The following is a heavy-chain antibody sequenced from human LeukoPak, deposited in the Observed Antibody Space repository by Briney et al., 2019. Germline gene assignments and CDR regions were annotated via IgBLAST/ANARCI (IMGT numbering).Heavy chain of an antibody. Sequence: GGSLRPSCAASGFTFSSYSMNWVRQAPGKGLEWVSSISSSSSYIYYADSVKGRFTISRDNAKNSLYLQMNSLRAEDTAVYYCARGSSGWYTGDYWGQGTLVTVSS. CDR1: GFTFSSYS. CDR3: ARGSSGWYTGDY. V-gene: IGHV3-21*01. CDR2: ISSSSSYI. J-gene: IGHJ4*02. D-gene: IGHD6-19*01.